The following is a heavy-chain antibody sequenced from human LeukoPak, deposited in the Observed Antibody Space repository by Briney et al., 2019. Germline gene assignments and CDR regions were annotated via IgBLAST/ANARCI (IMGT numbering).Heavy chain of an antibody. D-gene: IGHD2/OR15-2a*01. CDR3: ARDANLRGYNSWFDP. V-gene: IGHV3-7*01. J-gene: IGHJ5*02. CDR1: GFNFNSHW. CDR2: INQDGNEK. Sequence: PGGSLRLSCEGSGFNFNSHWMSWVRQAPGKGPEWVTNINQDGNEKYYAGSVKGRFTVSRDNVKKSVYLQMDNVRADDTGVYYRARDANLRGYNSWFDPWGQGTLVTASS.